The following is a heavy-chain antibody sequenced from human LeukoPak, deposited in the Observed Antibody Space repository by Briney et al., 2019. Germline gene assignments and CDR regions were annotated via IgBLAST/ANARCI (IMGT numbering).Heavy chain of an antibody. D-gene: IGHD3-22*01. CDR2: ISGSSSTI. J-gene: IGHJ4*02. Sequence: GGSLRLSCAASGFTFSSYSMNWVRQAPGKGLEWGSYISGSSSTIYYADSVKGRFTISRDNGKNTLYLQMNSLRVEDTAVYYCARGSTYYDSSGQVPFDYWGQGTLVTVSS. CDR1: GFTFSSYS. CDR3: ARGSTYYDSSGQVPFDY. V-gene: IGHV3-48*01.